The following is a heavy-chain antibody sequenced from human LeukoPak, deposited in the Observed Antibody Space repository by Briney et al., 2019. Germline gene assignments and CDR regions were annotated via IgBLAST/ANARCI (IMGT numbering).Heavy chain of an antibody. CDR2: INQDGSEK. J-gene: IGHJ4*02. CDR3: ARDPSVEYSSTGFDY. Sequence: GGSLRLSCAASGFTFSSYWMTWVRQAPGKGLEWVANINQDGSEKYYVDSVKGRFTISRDNAKNSLYLQMNSLRAEDTAVYYCARDPSVEYSSTGFDYWGQGTLVTVSS. CDR1: GFTFSSYW. D-gene: IGHD6-6*01. V-gene: IGHV3-7*04.